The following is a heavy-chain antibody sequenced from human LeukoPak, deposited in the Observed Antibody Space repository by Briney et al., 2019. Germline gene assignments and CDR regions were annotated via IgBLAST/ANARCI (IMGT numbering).Heavy chain of an antibody. Sequence: PGGSLRLSCAAYGFIFSSYSMPWVRQAPGGGLEWVSYISSGSGKIYYAESVKGRFTTYRYNAKNSLYLQMNSLRAEDTAVYYCARSIAGETQYWGQGTLVTGSS. CDR1: GFIFSSYS. CDR3: ARSIAGETQY. CDR2: ISSGSGKI. D-gene: IGHD6-6*01. J-gene: IGHJ4*02. V-gene: IGHV3-48*04.